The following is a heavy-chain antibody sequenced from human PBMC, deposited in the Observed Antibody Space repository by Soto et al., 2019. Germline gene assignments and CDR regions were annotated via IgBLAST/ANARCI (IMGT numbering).Heavy chain of an antibody. Sequence: SVKVSCKASGGTFSSYAISWVRQAPGQGLEWMGGIIPIFGTANYAQKFQGRVTITADESTSTAYMELSSLRSEDTAVYYCATTSRTYCSSTSCYPRPLDYWGQGTLVT. CDR3: ATTSRTYCSSTSCYPRPLDY. J-gene: IGHJ4*02. D-gene: IGHD2-2*01. CDR1: GGTFSSYA. V-gene: IGHV1-69*13. CDR2: IIPIFGTA.